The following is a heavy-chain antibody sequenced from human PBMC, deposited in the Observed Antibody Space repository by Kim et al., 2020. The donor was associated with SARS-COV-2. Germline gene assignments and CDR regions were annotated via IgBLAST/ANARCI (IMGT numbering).Heavy chain of an antibody. J-gene: IGHJ4*02. Sequence: ASVKVSCKASGYTFTSYYMHWVRQAPGQGLEWMGIINPSGGSTSYAQKFQGRVTMTRDTSTSTVYMELSSLRSEDTAVYYCARLHHYYDSSGSGGDYWGQGTLVTVSS. CDR3: ARLHHYYDSSGSGGDY. V-gene: IGHV1-46*01. D-gene: IGHD3-22*01. CDR2: INPSGGST. CDR1: GYTFTSYY.